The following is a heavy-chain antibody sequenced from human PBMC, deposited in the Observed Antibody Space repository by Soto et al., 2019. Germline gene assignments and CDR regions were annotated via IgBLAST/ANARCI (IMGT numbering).Heavy chain of an antibody. V-gene: IGHV2-5*02. CDR2: LYWDDDK. D-gene: IGHD3-3*01. CDR1: GFSLTTSGVG. J-gene: IGHJ4*02. Sequence: QITLNESGPTQVKPRQTLTLTCTFSGFSLTTSGVGVGWIRQSPGKAPEWLALLYWDDDKRYSPSLKSRLTITNDTSKIQVVLTMADLDPADTATYYCAHRVLRTVFGLVTTTAIYFDFWGQRTPVAVSS. CDR3: AHRVLRTVFGLVTTTAIYFDF.